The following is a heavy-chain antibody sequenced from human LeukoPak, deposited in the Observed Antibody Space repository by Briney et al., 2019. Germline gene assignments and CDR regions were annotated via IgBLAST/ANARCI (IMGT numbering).Heavy chain of an antibody. CDR2: IYYSGST. CDR1: GGCISSYY. CDR3: ARAPVDCGGDCYGPFDY. V-gene: IGHV4-59*01. J-gene: IGHJ4*02. D-gene: IGHD2-21*02. Sequence: KPSETLSLTCTVSGGCISSYYWSWMRQPPGKGLEWMGYIYYSGSTNYNPSLKSRVTISVDTSKNQFSLKLSSVTAADTAVYYCARAPVDCGGDCYGPFDYWGQGTLVTVSS.